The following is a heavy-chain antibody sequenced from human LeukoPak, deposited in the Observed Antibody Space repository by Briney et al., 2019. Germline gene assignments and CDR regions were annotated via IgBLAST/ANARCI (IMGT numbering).Heavy chain of an antibody. CDR1: GFTFSRHW. J-gene: IGHJ4*02. CDR3: ARGPDSADRLDFFEY. V-gene: IGHV3-7*01. CDR2: IKQDGSQ. D-gene: IGHD4-17*01. Sequence: GGSLRLSCAASGFTFSRHWMGWVRQAPGKGPEWVASIKQDGSQYYVDSVKGRFIISRDNAKNSLYLQMNSLRAEDTAVYSCARGPDSADRLDFFEYWGQGTLVTVSS.